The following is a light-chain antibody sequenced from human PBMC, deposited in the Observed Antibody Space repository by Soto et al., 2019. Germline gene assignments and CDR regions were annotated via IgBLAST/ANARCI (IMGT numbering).Light chain of an antibody. Sequence: DIQMTQSPSTLSASVGDRVTITCRASQRISSWLAWYQQKPGKAPKLLIDKASSLESGVPSRFSGSGSGTEFTLTISSLQPDDFATYYCQQYNSYPYTFGQGTQLESK. CDR2: KAS. J-gene: IGKJ2*01. CDR3: QQYNSYPYT. CDR1: QRISSW. V-gene: IGKV1-5*03.